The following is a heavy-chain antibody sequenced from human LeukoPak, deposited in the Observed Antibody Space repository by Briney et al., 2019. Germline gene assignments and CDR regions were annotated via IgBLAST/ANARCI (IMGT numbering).Heavy chain of an antibody. CDR2: IYSGGST. J-gene: IGHJ4*02. D-gene: IGHD3-3*01. CDR3: ARDSRTPTYDFWSGGYFGY. V-gene: IGHV3-66*01. CDR1: GFTVSSNY. Sequence: GGSLRLSCAASGFTVSSNYMSWVRQAPGKGLEWVSVIYSGGSTYYADSVKGRFTISRDNSKNTLYLQMNSLRAEDTAVYYCARDSRTPTYDFWSGGYFGYWGQGTLVTVSS.